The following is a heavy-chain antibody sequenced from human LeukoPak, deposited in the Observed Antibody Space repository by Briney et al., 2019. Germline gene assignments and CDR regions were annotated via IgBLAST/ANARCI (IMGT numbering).Heavy chain of an antibody. Sequence: GGSLRLSCAASGFTFSSYAMSWVRQAPGKGLEWVSAISGSGGSTYYADSVKGRFTISRDNSKNTLYLQMNSLRAEDTAVYYCAKGVSSGWPQDWYFDLWGRGTLVTVSS. V-gene: IGHV3-23*01. J-gene: IGHJ2*01. D-gene: IGHD6-19*01. CDR3: AKGVSSGWPQDWYFDL. CDR1: GFTFSSYA. CDR2: ISGSGGST.